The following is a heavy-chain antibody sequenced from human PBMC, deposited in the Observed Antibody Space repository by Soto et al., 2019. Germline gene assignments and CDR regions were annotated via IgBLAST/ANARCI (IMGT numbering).Heavy chain of an antibody. Sequence: QVQLVESGGGLVKPGGSLRLSCAASGFTFSDYYMSWIRQAPGKGLEWVSYISSSSSYTNYADSVKGRFTISRDNAKNSLYLQMNSLRAEDTAVYYCARLIAAAGALDYWGQGTLVTVSS. CDR1: GFTFSDYY. V-gene: IGHV3-11*06. CDR3: ARLIAAAGALDY. D-gene: IGHD6-13*01. CDR2: ISSSSSYT. J-gene: IGHJ4*02.